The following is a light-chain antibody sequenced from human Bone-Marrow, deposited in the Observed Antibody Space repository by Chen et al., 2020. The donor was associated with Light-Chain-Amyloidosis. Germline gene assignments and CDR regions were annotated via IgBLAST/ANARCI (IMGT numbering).Light chain of an antibody. CDR3: CSTAGRSTLV. Sequence: SALTQPPSVSGSPGQAVTISCTGNSGEVGGSDVVSWYQQYPVKAPKIIIYDVSKRPSGVPDPFSGSKSGNTASLTISGLQAADEADYYCCSTAGRSTLVFGGGTTLTVL. V-gene: IGLV2-11*02. CDR1: SGEVGGSDV. CDR2: DVS. J-gene: IGLJ2*01.